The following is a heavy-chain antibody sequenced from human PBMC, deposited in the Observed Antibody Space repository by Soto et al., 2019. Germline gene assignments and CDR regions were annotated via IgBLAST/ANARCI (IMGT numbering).Heavy chain of an antibody. CDR3: ARAYGGYADY. Sequence: SDTLSLTCTGSGGSISSYYWSWIRQPPGKGLEWIGYIYYSGSTNYNPSLKSRVTISVDTSKNQFSLKLSSVTAADTAVYYCARAYGGYADYWGQGALVTVS. D-gene: IGHD5-12*01. J-gene: IGHJ4*02. V-gene: IGHV4-59*01. CDR2: IYYSGST. CDR1: GGSISSYY.